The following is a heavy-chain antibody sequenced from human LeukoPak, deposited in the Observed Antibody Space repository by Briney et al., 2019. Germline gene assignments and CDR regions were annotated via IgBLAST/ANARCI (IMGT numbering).Heavy chain of an antibody. CDR3: EREWFGESN. D-gene: IGHD3-10*01. J-gene: IGHJ4*02. V-gene: IGHV3-30*04. Sequence: TGGSLRLSCAPSGFIFSSSNMHWVHQSPGRGLEWLALIAYDGSKTYYTESVKGRFTISRDNFKNMLFLQMDSLSAEDTAMYYCEREWFGESNWGQGTPVIVSS. CDR1: GFIFSSSN. CDR2: IAYDGSKT.